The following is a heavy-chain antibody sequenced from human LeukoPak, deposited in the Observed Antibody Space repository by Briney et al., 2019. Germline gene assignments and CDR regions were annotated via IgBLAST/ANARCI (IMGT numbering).Heavy chain of an antibody. CDR1: GFTFSSYS. CDR2: ISSSSYI. CDR3: ARSIRHYYDSSGYYYPFDAFDI. V-gene: IGHV3-21*01. D-gene: IGHD3-22*01. Sequence: GGSLRLSCAASGFTFSSYSMNWVRQAPGKGLEWVSSISSSSYIYYADSVKGRFTISRDNAKNSLYLQMNSLRAEDTAVYYCARSIRHYYDSSGYYYPFDAFDIWGQGTMVTVSS. J-gene: IGHJ3*02.